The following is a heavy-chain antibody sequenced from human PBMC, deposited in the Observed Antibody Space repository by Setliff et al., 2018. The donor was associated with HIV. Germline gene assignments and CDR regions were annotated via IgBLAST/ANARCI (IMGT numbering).Heavy chain of an antibody. V-gene: IGHV1-8*01. CDR2: MNPNSGVS. Sequence: ASVKVSCKPPGHTFTNYDIHWMRRAPGQGIEWVGWMNPNSGVSGYALKFLDRVTMTRDTSITTLYMELSSLTSEDTAVYYCARGKGVGGVIITGGLDVWGQGTTVTVSS. CDR1: GHTFTNYD. J-gene: IGHJ6*02. D-gene: IGHD3-10*01. CDR3: ARGKGVGGVIITGGLDV.